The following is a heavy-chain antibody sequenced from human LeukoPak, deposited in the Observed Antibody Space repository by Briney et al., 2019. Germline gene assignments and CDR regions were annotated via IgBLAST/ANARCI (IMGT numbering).Heavy chain of an antibody. J-gene: IGHJ3*02. CDR3: AKDWNSLDAFDI. D-gene: IGHD1/OR15-1a*01. Sequence: GGSLRLSCAASGFTFSSYGMHWVRQAPGKGLEWVAFIRYDGNNKYYADSVKGRFTISRDNSKNTLYLQMNSLRAEDTAVYYCAKDWNSLDAFDIWGQGTMVTVSS. V-gene: IGHV3-30*02. CDR1: GFTFSSYG. CDR2: IRYDGNNK.